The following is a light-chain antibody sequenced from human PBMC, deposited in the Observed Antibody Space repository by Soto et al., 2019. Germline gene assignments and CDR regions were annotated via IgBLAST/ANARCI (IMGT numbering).Light chain of an antibody. V-gene: IGKV1-27*01. Sequence: DIQMTQSPTSLSASVGDRVTITCRASQDIRNFVAWYQQKPGKAPKLLIYAASTLQSGVPSRFRGSGSRTDFTLTINSLQPEDVATYSCQKYSSVPLFGPGPKVEIK. CDR3: QKYSSVPL. CDR1: QDIRNF. CDR2: AAS. J-gene: IGKJ3*01.